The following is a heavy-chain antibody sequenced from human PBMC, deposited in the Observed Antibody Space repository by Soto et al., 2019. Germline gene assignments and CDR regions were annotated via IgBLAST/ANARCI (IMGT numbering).Heavy chain of an antibody. Sequence: PSETLSLTCTVSGGSINTDYWTWIRQAPGRGLEWIGYIPSSGIPNYTPSLKSRLTFSVDPSKNQFSLKLNSVIAADTGVYYCARYSSSWSKYLQLWGRGTLVTVSS. D-gene: IGHD6-13*01. V-gene: IGHV4-59*12. CDR2: IPSSGIP. CDR1: GGSINTDY. J-gene: IGHJ1*01. CDR3: ARYSSSWSKYLQL.